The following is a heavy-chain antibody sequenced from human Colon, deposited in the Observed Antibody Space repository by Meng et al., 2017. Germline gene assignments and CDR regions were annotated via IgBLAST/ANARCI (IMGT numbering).Heavy chain of an antibody. Sequence: ASVKVSCKASGYTFTTYDINWLRQATGQGLEWMGWMNPNRGNTGSAQKFQGRVTMTRNTSISTAYMELSNPASEDTAVYYCARRIAASGTTLGYWGQGTLVTVSS. CDR3: ARRIAASGTTLGY. CDR2: MNPNRGNT. D-gene: IGHD6-13*01. CDR1: GYTFTTYD. J-gene: IGHJ4*02. V-gene: IGHV1-8*01.